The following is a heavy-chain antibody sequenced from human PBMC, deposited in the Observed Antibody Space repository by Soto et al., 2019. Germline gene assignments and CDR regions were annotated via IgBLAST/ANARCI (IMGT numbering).Heavy chain of an antibody. CDR3: ARVSPYYYYGMDV. Sequence: SLRLSCAASGFTFSDYYMSWIRQAPGKGLEWVSYISSSSSYTNYADSVKGRFTISRDNAKNSLYLQMNSLRAEDTAVYYCARVSPYYYYGMDVWGQGTTVTVSS. V-gene: IGHV3-11*06. CDR1: GFTFSDYY. J-gene: IGHJ6*02. CDR2: ISSSSSYT.